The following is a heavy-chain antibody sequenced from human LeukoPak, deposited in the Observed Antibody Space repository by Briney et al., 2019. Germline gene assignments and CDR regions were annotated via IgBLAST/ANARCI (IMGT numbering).Heavy chain of an antibody. Sequence: PGGSLRLSCAASGFTFSSYSMNWVRQAPGKGLEWVSYISSSSSTIYYADSVKGRFTISRDNAKNSLYLQMNSLRAEDTAVYYCANIVATMDFDYWGQGTLVTVSS. CDR3: ANIVATMDFDY. V-gene: IGHV3-48*04. J-gene: IGHJ4*02. CDR2: ISSSSSTI. D-gene: IGHD5-12*01. CDR1: GFTFSSYS.